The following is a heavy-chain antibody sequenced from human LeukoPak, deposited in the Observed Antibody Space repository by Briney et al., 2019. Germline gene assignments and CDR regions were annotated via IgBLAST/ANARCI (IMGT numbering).Heavy chain of an antibody. V-gene: IGHV1-18*01. CDR3: ASAPITIFGVVKDAFDI. J-gene: IGHJ3*02. CDR2: ISAYNGNT. CDR1: GYTFTSYG. D-gene: IGHD3-3*01. Sequence: ASVKPSCKASGYTFTSYGISWVRQAPGQGPELMVWISAYNGNTNYAQKLQGRVTMTTDTPTTTAYMELRGLRSDDRAVYYCASAPITIFGVVKDAFDIWGQGTMVTVSS.